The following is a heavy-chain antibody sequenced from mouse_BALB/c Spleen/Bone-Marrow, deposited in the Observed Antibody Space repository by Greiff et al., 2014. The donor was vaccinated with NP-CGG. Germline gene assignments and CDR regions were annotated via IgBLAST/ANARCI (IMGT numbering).Heavy chain of an antibody. CDR1: GYAFSSYW. D-gene: IGHD2-1*01. CDR3: ARTGNLAWFAY. J-gene: IGHJ3*01. Sequence: VQLVESGAELVRPGSSVKISCKASGYAFSSYWMNWVKQRPGQGPEWIGQIYPGDGDTNYNGKFKGKATLTADKSSSTAYMQLSSLTSEDSAVYFCARTGNLAWFAYWGQGTLVTVSA. CDR2: IYPGDGDT. V-gene: IGHV1-80*01.